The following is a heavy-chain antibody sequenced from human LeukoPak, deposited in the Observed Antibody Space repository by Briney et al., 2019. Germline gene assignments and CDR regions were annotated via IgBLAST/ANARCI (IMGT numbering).Heavy chain of an antibody. J-gene: IGHJ6*02. V-gene: IGHV4-30-4*01. D-gene: IGHD3-10*01. CDR3: ARARAPLRRSYSDYYYGMDV. CDR2: IYYSGST. CDR1: GGSISSGDYY. Sequence: SETPSLTCTVSGGSISSGDYYWSWIRQPPGKGLEWIGYIYYSGSTYYNPSLKSRVTISVDTSKNQFSLKLSSVTAADTAVYYCARARAPLRRSYSDYYYGMDVWGQGTTVTVSS.